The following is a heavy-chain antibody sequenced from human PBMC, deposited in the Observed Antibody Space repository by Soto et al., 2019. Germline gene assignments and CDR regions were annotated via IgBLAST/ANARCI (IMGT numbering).Heavy chain of an antibody. V-gene: IGHV4-31*03. CDR1: GGSISSGGYY. CDR3: ASGGGYSGYERLAFYFDY. D-gene: IGHD5-12*01. Sequence: SETLSLTCTVSGGSISSGGYYWSWIRQHPGKGLEWIGYIYYSGSTYYNPSLKSRVTISVDTSKNQFSLKLSSVTAADTAVYYCASGGGYSGYERLAFYFDYWGQGTLVTVSS. J-gene: IGHJ4*02. CDR2: IYYSGST.